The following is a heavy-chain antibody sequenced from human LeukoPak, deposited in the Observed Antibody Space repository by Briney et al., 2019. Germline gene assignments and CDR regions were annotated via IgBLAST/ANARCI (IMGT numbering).Heavy chain of an antibody. D-gene: IGHD2-15*01. J-gene: IGHJ4*02. CDR2: ISGSGGGR. V-gene: IGHV3-23*01. CDR1: GHTFSSYA. CDR3: AKRAVVGDGGFDY. Sequence: PGGSLRLSCAASGHTFSSYAMSWVPHAPGKGLEWVSAISGSGGGRYYADSVKGRFTISRGNSKNTLYLQVKSLRAKDTAVYYCAKRAVVGDGGFDYWGQGTLVTVSS.